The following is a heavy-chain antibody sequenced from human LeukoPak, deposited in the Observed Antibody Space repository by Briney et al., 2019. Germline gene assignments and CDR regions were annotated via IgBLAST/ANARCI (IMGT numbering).Heavy chain of an antibody. D-gene: IGHD5-18*01. CDR1: GGTFSSYA. J-gene: IGHJ4*02. V-gene: IGHV1-69*05. CDR2: IIPIFGTA. Sequence: GSSVKVSCKASGGTFSSYAISWLRQAPGRGLEWMGGIIPIFGTANYAQKFQGRVTITTDESTSTAYMELSSLRSEDTAVYYCARSRAGYSYGSANFDYWGQGTLVTVSS. CDR3: ARSRAGYSYGSANFDY.